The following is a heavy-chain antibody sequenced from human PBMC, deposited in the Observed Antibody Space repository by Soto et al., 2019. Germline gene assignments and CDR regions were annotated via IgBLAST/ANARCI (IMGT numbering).Heavy chain of an antibody. V-gene: IGHV3-53*01. Sequence: GGSLRLSCAASGFTVSSNYMSWVRQAPGKGLEWVSVIYSGGSTYYAGSVKGRFTISRDNSKNTLYLQMNSLRAEDTAVYYCARGDYYDNSGYPDYWGQGTLVTVSS. CDR3: ARGDYYDNSGYPDY. D-gene: IGHD3-22*01. J-gene: IGHJ4*02. CDR2: IYSGGST. CDR1: GFTVSSNY.